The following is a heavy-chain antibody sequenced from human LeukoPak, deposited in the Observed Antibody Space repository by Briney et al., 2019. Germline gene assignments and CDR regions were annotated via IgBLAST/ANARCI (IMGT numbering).Heavy chain of an antibody. D-gene: IGHD3-22*01. CDR2: INHSGST. V-gene: IGHV4-34*01. J-gene: IGHJ3*02. CDR3: ARDGSGYYGGDAFDI. CDR1: GGSFSGYY. Sequence: TSETLSLTCAVYGGSFSGYYWSWIRQPPGKGLQWIGEINHSGSTSYNPSLKSRVTISVDKSKNQFSLKLSSVTAADTAVYYCARDGSGYYGGDAFDIWGQGTMVAVSS.